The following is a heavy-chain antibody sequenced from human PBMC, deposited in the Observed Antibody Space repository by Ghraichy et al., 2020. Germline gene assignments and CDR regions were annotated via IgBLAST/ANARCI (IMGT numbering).Heavy chain of an antibody. CDR2: IKSDGSST. V-gene: IGHV3-74*01. J-gene: IGHJ4*02. CDR3: VIESAVAGPE. CDR1: GFTFSTYW. Sequence: GGSLRLSCEASGFTFSTYWMPWVRQAPGKGLVWVSRIKSDGSSTSYADSVKGRFTISRDNAKNTMYLQMSSLRVEDTAVYYCVIESAVAGPEGGQGTLVTVSS. D-gene: IGHD6-19*01.